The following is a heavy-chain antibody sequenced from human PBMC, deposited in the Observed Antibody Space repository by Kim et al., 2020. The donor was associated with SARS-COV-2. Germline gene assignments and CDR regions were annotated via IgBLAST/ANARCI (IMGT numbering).Heavy chain of an antibody. Sequence: GGSLRLSCATFGFTLSSYAMHWVRQAPGEGLEWVAVISYDGSNKYYADSVKGRFTISRDNSKNMMSLQMNSLRAEDTAMYYCARVGRGGYSCSWGYFDSWGQGTLVTVSP. D-gene: IGHD6-13*01. CDR2: ISYDGSNK. CDR3: ARVGRGGYSCSWGYFDS. CDR1: GFTLSSYA. J-gene: IGHJ4*02. V-gene: IGHV3-30*04.